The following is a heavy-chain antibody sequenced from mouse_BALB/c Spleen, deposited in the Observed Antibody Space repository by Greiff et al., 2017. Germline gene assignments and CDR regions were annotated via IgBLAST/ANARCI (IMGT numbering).Heavy chain of an antibody. CDR1: GYSFTGYF. CDR2: INPYNGDT. Sequence: EVQLQESGPELVKPGASVKISCKASGYSFTGYFMNWVMQSHGKSLEWIGRINPYNGDTFYNQKFKGKATLTVDKSSSTAHMELRSLASEDSAVYYCAREGGITTAKRYFDYWGQGTTLTVSS. J-gene: IGHJ2*01. V-gene: IGHV1-20*02. CDR3: AREGGITTAKRYFDY. D-gene: IGHD1-2*01.